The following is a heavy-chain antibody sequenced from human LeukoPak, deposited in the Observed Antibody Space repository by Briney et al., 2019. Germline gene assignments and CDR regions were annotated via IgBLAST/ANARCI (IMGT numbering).Heavy chain of an antibody. J-gene: IGHJ5*02. CDR3: AREGTAATNLNWFDP. CDR1: GGSISSYY. D-gene: IGHD1-1*01. CDR2: ISYSGST. Sequence: SETLSLTCTVSGGSISSYYWSWIRQPPGKGLEWIGYISYSGSTNFNPSLKSRVTISVDTSNNQFSLKLSSVTAADTAVYYCAREGTAATNLNWFDPWGQGTLVTVSS. V-gene: IGHV4-59*01.